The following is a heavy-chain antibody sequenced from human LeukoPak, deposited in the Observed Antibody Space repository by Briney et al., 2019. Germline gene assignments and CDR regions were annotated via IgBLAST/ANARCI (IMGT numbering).Heavy chain of an antibody. CDR2: IYSSGSS. J-gene: IGHJ4*02. Sequence: SETLSLTCIVFGDSISSSSSYWGWVRQPPGKGLEWIGSIYSSGSSYYNPALRSRVTMYIDTFKNQLSLKVTSVTAADTAVYYCAKPRQVRDSSDSWGQGTLVTVSS. CDR1: GDSISSSSSY. D-gene: IGHD4/OR15-4a*01. CDR3: AKPRQVRDSSDS. V-gene: IGHV4-39*01.